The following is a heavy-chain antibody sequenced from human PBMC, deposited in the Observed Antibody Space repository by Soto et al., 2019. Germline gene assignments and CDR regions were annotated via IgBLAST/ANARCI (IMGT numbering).Heavy chain of an antibody. V-gene: IGHV4-31*03. CDR1: GGSISSGGYY. CDR3: AREITMDYNWFDP. J-gene: IGHJ5*02. Sequence: QVQLQESGPGLVKPSQTLSLPCTVSGGSISSGGYYWSWIRQHPGKGLEWIGYIYYSGGTYYNPSLKSRVTISVDTSKNQFSLKLSSVTAADTAVYYCAREITMDYNWFDPWGQGTLVTVSS. D-gene: IGHD3-10*01. CDR2: IYYSGGT.